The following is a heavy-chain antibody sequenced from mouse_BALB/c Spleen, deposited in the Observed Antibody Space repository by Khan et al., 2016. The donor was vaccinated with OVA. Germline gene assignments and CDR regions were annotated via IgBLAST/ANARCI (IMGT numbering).Heavy chain of an antibody. CDR3: ARTGYYYGDY. Sequence: EVELVESGGGLVQPGGSRKLSCAASGFTFSGFGMHWVRQAPEKGLEWVAFFSSDSSTIYYADTVKGRFTISRDNPKNTLFLHMTSIRAEDTALYVGARTGYYYGDYWGQGTTLTVAS. V-gene: IGHV5-17*02. CDR1: GFTFSGFG. J-gene: IGHJ2*01. CDR2: FSSDSSTI. D-gene: IGHD2-3*01.